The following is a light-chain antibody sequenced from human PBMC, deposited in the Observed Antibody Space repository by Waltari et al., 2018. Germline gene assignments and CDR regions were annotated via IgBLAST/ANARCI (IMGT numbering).Light chain of an antibody. CDR2: AAS. Sequence: DIQMTQSPSSLSASVGDRVTITCRASQSISSYLNWYQQKPGKAPKLLIYAASSVQSGVPSRFSGSGSGTDFTLTISSLQPEDFATYYCQQSYSISWTFGQGTKVEIK. J-gene: IGKJ1*01. CDR3: QQSYSISWT. V-gene: IGKV1-39*01. CDR1: QSISSY.